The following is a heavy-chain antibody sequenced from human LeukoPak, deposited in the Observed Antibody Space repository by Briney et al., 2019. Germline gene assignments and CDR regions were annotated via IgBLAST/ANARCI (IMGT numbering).Heavy chain of an antibody. CDR1: GGSISSYY. V-gene: IGHV4-4*07. J-gene: IGHJ6*02. CDR3: ARLHYDPKGLYYYGMDV. Sequence: SETLSLTCTVSGGSISSYYWSWIRQPAGKGLEWIGRIYTSGSTNYNPSLKSRVTMSVDTSKNQFSLKLSSVTAADTAVYYCARLHYDPKGLYYYGMDVWGQGTTVTVSS. D-gene: IGHD3-22*01. CDR2: IYTSGST.